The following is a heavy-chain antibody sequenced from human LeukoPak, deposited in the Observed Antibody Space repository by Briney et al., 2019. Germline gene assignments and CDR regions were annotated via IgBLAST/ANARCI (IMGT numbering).Heavy chain of an antibody. CDR1: GGSISSSSYY. V-gene: IGHV4-39*01. CDR3: ARHATSYDFWSGYNNWFDP. CDR2: IYYSEST. Sequence: SETLSLTCTVSGGSISSSSYYWGWIRQPPGKGLEWIGSIYYSESTYYNPSLKSRVTISVDTSKNQFSLKLSSVTAADTAVYYCARHATSYDFWSGYNNWFDPWGQGTLVTVSS. J-gene: IGHJ5*02. D-gene: IGHD3-3*01.